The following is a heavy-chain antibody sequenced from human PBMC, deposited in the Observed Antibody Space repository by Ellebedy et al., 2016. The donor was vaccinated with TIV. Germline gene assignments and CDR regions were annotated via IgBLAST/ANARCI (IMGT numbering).Heavy chain of an antibody. CDR2: INHSGST. D-gene: IGHD6-25*01. CDR1: GGSFSGYY. J-gene: IGHJ5*02. V-gene: IGHV4-34*01. CDR3: ARLSGDIAACT. Sequence: SETLSLTXAVYGGSFSGYYWSWIRQPPGKGLEWIGEINHSGSTNYNPSLKSRVTISVDTSKNQFSLKLSSVTAADTAVYYCARLSGDIAACTWGQGTLVTVSS.